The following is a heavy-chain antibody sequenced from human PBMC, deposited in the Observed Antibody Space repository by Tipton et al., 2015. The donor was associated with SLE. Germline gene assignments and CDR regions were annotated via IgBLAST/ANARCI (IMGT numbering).Heavy chain of an antibody. V-gene: IGHV4-39*01. CDR1: GGSISSGSYY. Sequence: TLSLTCTVSGGSISSGSYYWGWIRQPPGKGLEWIGSIYYSGSTYYNPSLKSRVTISVDTSKNQFSLKVSFVTAADTAVYYCARLQAAGTWSDPWGQGTLVTVSS. CDR2: IYYSGST. J-gene: IGHJ5*02. CDR3: ARLQAAGTWSDP. D-gene: IGHD6-13*01.